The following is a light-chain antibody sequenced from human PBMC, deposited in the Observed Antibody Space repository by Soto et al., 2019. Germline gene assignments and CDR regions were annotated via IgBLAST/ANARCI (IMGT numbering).Light chain of an antibody. Sequence: DIQMTQSPSTLSASVGDRVTITCRASQILNNRLSWYQQKPGKASNLLISGAFNLQSGVPFRFGGGGSGTDFTLTIRSLQPEDFATYYCQQSYITLYSFGQGTRLAIK. CDR1: QILNNR. CDR2: GAF. J-gene: IGKJ2*01. V-gene: IGKV1-39*01. CDR3: QQSYITLYS.